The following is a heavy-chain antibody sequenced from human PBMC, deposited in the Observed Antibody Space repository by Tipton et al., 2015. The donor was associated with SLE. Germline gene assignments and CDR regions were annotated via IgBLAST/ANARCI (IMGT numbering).Heavy chain of an antibody. CDR1: GFAFSSYA. CDR3: AKTLFGDYGDH. J-gene: IGHJ4*02. CDR2: MYSGGRI. V-gene: IGHV3-23*03. Sequence: SLRLSCKASGFAFSSYAMTWVRQAPGKGLEWVSVMYSGGRIHYGDSVKGRFTISRDNSKSTLYLQMNSLRIDDTAVCYCAKTLFGDYGDHWGQGTLVTVSS. D-gene: IGHD3-10*01.